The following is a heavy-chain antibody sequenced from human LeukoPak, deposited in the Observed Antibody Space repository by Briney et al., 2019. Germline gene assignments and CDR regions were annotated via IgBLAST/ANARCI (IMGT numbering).Heavy chain of an antibody. D-gene: IGHD7-27*01. CDR2: ISTGGAT. Sequence: PGGSLRLSCAASGFTFSTYDMHWVRHATGKGLEWVSAISTGGATYYPGSVKGRFTISRENAKNSLYLQMNCLRAGDTAVYYCARESADQLTGGYWYFDLWGRGTLVTVSS. V-gene: IGHV3-13*04. J-gene: IGHJ2*01. CDR3: ARESADQLTGGYWYFDL. CDR1: GFTFSTYD.